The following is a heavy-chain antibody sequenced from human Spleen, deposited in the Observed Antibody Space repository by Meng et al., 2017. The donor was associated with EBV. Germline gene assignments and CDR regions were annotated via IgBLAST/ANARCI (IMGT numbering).Heavy chain of an antibody. CDR3: ATTGGGTSMASIT. J-gene: IGHJ5*02. V-gene: IGHV1-69-2*01. Sequence: EVQLVQSGAAVKKPGTSVKISCXVSGYTFINYFIHWVQQAPGKGLAWVGFVDPEDGETNYSENFQGRVTMSADTSTGTAYMELSSLTFDDTAVYFCATTGGGTSMASITWGQGTLVTVSS. D-gene: IGHD5-24*01. CDR2: VDPEDGET. CDR1: GYTFINYF.